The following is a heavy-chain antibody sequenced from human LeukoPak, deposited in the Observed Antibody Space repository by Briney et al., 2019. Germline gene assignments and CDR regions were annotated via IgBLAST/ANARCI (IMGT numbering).Heavy chain of an antibody. CDR1: GFTFSNAW. Sequence: GGSLRLSCAASGFTFSNAWMSWVRQAPGKGLEWVAVISYDGSNKYYADSVKGRFTISRDNSKNTLYLQMNSLRAEDTAVYYCARVVAGVFDPWGQGTLVTVSS. D-gene: IGHD6-19*01. J-gene: IGHJ5*02. V-gene: IGHV3-30*03. CDR2: ISYDGSNK. CDR3: ARVVAGVFDP.